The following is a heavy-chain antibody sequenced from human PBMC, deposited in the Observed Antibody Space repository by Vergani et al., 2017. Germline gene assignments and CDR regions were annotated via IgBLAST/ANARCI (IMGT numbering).Heavy chain of an antibody. CDR3: AKHFRGWGIDY. CDR2: IQFDGSNQ. Sequence: QIHLLEAGGGVVQPGESLRLSCAASGFTFSLYAMHWVRQAPGKGLEWVAFIQFDGSNQYYADSVKGRFTLSRDFSKNTLYLQMNSLRTDDTATYYCAKHFRGWGIDYWGQGTQVIVSS. J-gene: IGHJ4*02. V-gene: IGHV3-30*02. CDR1: GFTFSLYA. D-gene: IGHD3-16*01.